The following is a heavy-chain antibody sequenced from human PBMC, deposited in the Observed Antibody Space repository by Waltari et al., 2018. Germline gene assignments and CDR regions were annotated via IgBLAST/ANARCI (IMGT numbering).Heavy chain of an antibody. Sequence: MHWVRQAPGQGLEWMGRINPNSGGTNYAQKFQGRVTMTRDTSISTAYMELSRLRSDDTAVYYCARALRTNWFDPWGQGTLVTVSS. CDR2: INPNSGGT. J-gene: IGHJ5*02. CDR3: ARALRTNWFDP. V-gene: IGHV1-2*06.